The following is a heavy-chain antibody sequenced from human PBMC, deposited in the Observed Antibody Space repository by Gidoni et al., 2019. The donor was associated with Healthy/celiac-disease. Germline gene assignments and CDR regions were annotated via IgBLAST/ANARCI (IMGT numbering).Heavy chain of an antibody. CDR2: IYYSGSP. J-gene: IGHJ2*01. D-gene: IGHD2-15*01. Sequence: QVQLQESGPGLVKPSETLSLTCTVSGGSISSYYWSWIRQPPGKGLEWIGYIYYSGSPNYNPSLKSRVTISVDTSKNQFSLKLSSVTAADPAVYYCAGTVVAAIIDGWYFDLWGRGTLVTVSS. V-gene: IGHV4-59*01. CDR1: GGSISSYY. CDR3: AGTVVAAIIDGWYFDL.